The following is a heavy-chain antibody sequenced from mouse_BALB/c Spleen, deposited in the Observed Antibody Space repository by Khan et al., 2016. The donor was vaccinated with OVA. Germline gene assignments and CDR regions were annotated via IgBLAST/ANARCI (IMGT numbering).Heavy chain of an antibody. J-gene: IGHJ2*01. Sequence: QVQLKESGAELVRPGTSVKMSCKAAGYTFTNYWIGWVKQRPGHGLEWIGDTYPGGGYTNYNEKFKGKATLTADTSSSTAYMQLSGLTSEDSAIYYCARRGAVRDTWDYFDYWGQGTTLPVSA. CDR2: TYPGGGYT. CDR1: GYTFTNYW. CDR3: ARRGAVRDTWDYFDY. V-gene: IGHV1-63*02. D-gene: IGHD3-1*01.